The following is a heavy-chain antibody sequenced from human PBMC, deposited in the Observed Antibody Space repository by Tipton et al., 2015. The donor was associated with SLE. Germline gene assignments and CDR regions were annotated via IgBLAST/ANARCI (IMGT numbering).Heavy chain of an antibody. Sequence: SLRLSCAASGFTFSSYAMSWVRQAPGKGLEWVSAISGSGGSTHYADSVKGRFTISRDNSKNTLYLQMNSLRAEDTAVYYCATAMAYCGGDCLWDAFDIWGQGTMVTVSS. CDR1: GFTFSSYA. CDR2: ISGSGGST. V-gene: IGHV3-23*01. D-gene: IGHD2-21*01. CDR3: ATAMAYCGGDCLWDAFDI. J-gene: IGHJ3*02.